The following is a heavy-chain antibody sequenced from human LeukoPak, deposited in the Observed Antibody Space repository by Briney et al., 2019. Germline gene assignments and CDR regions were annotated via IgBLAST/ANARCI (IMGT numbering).Heavy chain of an antibody. CDR1: GLTVSSNY. D-gene: IGHD3/OR15-3a*01. J-gene: IGHJ4*02. Sequence: PGGSLRLSCAASGLTVSSNYMSWVRQAPGKGLEWVSVIYSGGSTYYADSVEGRFTISRDNSKNTLYLQMNSLRAEDTAVYFCAKRGVVIRVILVGFHKEAYYFESWGQGALVTVSS. CDR2: IYSGGST. CDR3: AKRGVVIRVILVGFHKEAYYFES. V-gene: IGHV3-53*01.